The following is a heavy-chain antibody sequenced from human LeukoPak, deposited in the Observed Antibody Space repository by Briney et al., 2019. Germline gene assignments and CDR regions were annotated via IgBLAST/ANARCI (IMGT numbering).Heavy chain of an antibody. D-gene: IGHD2-15*01. V-gene: IGHV1-8*01. J-gene: IGHJ3*02. CDR3: TRGLVVLSATSWAFDI. CDR2: MNPNSGNT. CDR1: GYTFTSYD. Sequence: ASVKVSWKASGYTFTSYDINWVRQATGQGLEWMGWMNPNSGNTGYAQKFQARVSMTRNTSISTAYMELSSLRSEDTAVYYCTRGLVVLSATSWAFDIWGHGTMVTVSS.